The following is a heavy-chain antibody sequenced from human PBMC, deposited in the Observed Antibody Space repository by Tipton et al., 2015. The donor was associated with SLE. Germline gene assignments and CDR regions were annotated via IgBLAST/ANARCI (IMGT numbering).Heavy chain of an antibody. CDR2: ISWSSGTI. Sequence: SLRLSCAASGFTFDDYAMHWVRQAPGKGLEWVSGISWSSGTIDFADSVKGRFTISRDNAKNSLYLQMNSLRAEDTALYYCAKEGRRNGCNFADDWRGETLVSVSS. CDR3: AKEGRRNGCNFADD. V-gene: IGHV3-9*01. D-gene: IGHD5-24*01. CDR1: GFTFDDYA. J-gene: IGHJ4*02.